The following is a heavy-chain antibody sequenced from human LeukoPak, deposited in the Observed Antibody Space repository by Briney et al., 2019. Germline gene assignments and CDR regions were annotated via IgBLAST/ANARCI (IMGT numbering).Heavy chain of an antibody. V-gene: IGHV4-59*01. J-gene: IGHJ5*02. CDR3: ARVVAAAAWLDP. CDR1: GASITTYN. D-gene: IGHD6-13*01. Sequence: SETLSLTCTVSGASITTYNWAWIRQPPGKGLEWIGYIYYSGSTKYNPSLKSRVTISVDTSKKQSSLKVSSVTAADTALYYCARVVAAAAWLDPWGQGILVTVSP. CDR2: IYYSGST.